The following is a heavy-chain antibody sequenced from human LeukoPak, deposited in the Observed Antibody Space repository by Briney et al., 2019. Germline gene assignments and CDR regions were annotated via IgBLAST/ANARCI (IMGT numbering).Heavy chain of an antibody. CDR1: GFTFSSYG. CDR2: IRYDGSNK. CDR3: AKDAPPGYSNPINDAFDI. J-gene: IGHJ3*02. Sequence: GGSLRLSCAASGFTFSSYGMHWVRQAPGKGLEWVTFIRYDGSNKYYTDSVKARFTISRDNSKNTLYLQMNSLRAEDTAVYYCAKDAPPGYSNPINDAFDIWGQGTMVTVSS. V-gene: IGHV3-30*02. D-gene: IGHD4-11*01.